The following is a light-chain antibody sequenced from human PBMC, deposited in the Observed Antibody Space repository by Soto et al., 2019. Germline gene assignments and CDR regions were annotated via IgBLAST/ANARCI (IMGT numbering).Light chain of an antibody. CDR2: DVT. CDR1: SSDVGGYSF. CDR3: SSYTSSSTPYV. J-gene: IGLJ1*01. Sequence: QSALTQPPSASGSPGQSVTISCTGTSSDVGGYSFVSWYQQRPGKAPKLMIYDVTKRPSGVPDRFSASKSGNTASLTVSGLQAADEADYYCSSYTSSSTPYVFGTGTKVTVL. V-gene: IGLV2-8*01.